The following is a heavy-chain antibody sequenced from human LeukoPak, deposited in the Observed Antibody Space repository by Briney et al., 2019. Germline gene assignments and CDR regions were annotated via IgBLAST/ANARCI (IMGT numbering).Heavy chain of an antibody. CDR2: IYYSGST. Sequence: SETLTLTCTVSGGSISSYYWSWIRQPPGKGLEWIGYIYYSGSTNYNPSLKSRVTISVDTSKNQFSLKLSSVTAADTAVYYCARQMDTAMVTGHYYYYMDVWGKGTTGTVSS. CDR3: ARQMDTAMVTGHYYYYMDV. CDR1: GGSISSYY. V-gene: IGHV4-59*08. J-gene: IGHJ6*03. D-gene: IGHD5-18*01.